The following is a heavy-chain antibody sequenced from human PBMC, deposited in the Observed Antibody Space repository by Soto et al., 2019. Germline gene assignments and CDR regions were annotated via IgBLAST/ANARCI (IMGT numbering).Heavy chain of an antibody. J-gene: IGHJ2*01. CDR1: SSRAYH. CDR3: AGGPRYWSFAL. D-gene: IGHD1-20*01. V-gene: IGHV4-34*01. Sequence: SSRAYHWSWIRQSPGEGLEWIGEFSYSGSLNYNPSLKRRVAVSLDTCTDHCSLTMTSVTAADTGVYFCAGGPRYWSFALWGRGTLVTVSS. CDR2: FSYSGSL.